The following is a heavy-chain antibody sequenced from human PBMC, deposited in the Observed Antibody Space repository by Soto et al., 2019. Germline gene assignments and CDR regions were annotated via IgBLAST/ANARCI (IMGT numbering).Heavy chain of an antibody. CDR2: ISYDGSNK. J-gene: IGHJ4*02. Sequence: SLRLSCAASGFTFRSYGMHWVRQAPGKGLEWVAVISYDGSNKYYADSVKGRFTISRDNSKNTLYLYVVSLRVEDTAVYYCAKDRTTEYYYESNDFQTFDYCGQGTPVTVSS. V-gene: IGHV3-30*18. CDR1: GFTFRSYG. CDR3: AKDRTTEYYYESNDFQTFDY. D-gene: IGHD3-22*01.